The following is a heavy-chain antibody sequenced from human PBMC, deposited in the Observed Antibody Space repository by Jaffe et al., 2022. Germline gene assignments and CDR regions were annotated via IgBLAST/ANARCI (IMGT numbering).Heavy chain of an antibody. CDR2: INHSGST. V-gene: IGHV4-34*01. J-gene: IGHJ4*02. CDR1: GGSFSGYY. D-gene: IGHD3-9*01. CDR3: ARRSLTGYYKRGKFDY. Sequence: QVQLQQWGAGLLKPSETLSLTCAVYGGSFSGYYWSWIRQPPGKGLEWIGEINHSGSTNYNPSLKSRVTISVDTSKNQFSLKLSSVTAADTAVYYCARRSLTGYYKRGKFDYWGQGTLVTVSS.